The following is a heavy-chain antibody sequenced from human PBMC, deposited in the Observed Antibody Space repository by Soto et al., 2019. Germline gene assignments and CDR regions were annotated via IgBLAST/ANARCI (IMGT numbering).Heavy chain of an antibody. CDR1: GYSFTTYG. V-gene: IGHV1-18*01. CDR2: ISGYNGNT. J-gene: IGHJ6*02. Sequence: QVQLVQSGGEVKKPGASVKVSCKTSGYSFTTYGISWVRQAPGQGLEWMGWISGYNGNTHYAQKFQGRVSMTTDTSTSTAYMALRRLRSDDTAVYYCAREGTAPYYYYGMDVWGQGTTVAVSS. D-gene: IGHD1-1*01. CDR3: AREGTAPYYYYGMDV.